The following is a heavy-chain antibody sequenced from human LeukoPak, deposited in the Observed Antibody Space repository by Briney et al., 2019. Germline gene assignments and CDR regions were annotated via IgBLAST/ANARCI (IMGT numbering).Heavy chain of an antibody. CDR1: GGSFSGYY. CDR3: ARGTHSWGFDY. CDR2: INHSGST. D-gene: IGHD6-13*01. Sequence: SETLSLTCAVYGGSFSGYYWSWIRQPPGKGLEWIGEINHSGSTNYNPSLKSRVTISVDTSKNQFSLKLSSVTAADTAVYYCARGTHSWGFDYWGQGTLVTVSS. J-gene: IGHJ4*02. V-gene: IGHV4-34*01.